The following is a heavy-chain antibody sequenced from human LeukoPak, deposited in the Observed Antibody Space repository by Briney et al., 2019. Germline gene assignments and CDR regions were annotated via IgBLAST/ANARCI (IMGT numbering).Heavy chain of an antibody. CDR3: ANPLRDEPTTVTTVGY. J-gene: IGHJ4*02. V-gene: IGHV3-23*01. Sequence: GGSLRLSCAASGFTFSTYAMSWVRQAPGKGLEWVSAISGSGGSTYYADSVKGRFTISRDNSKNTLYLQMNSLRAEDTAVYYCANPLRDEPTTVTTVGYWGQGTLVTVSS. CDR1: GFTFSTYA. D-gene: IGHD4-17*01. CDR2: ISGSGGST.